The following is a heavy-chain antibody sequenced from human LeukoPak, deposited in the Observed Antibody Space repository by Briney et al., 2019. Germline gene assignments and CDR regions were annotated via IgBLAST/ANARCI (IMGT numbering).Heavy chain of an antibody. D-gene: IGHD5-24*01. Sequence: PGGSLRLSCVASGSSFGAYSLNWVRQAPGKGLEWVSSISSSGTYIYYADSVKGRFTISRDNAKNSLYLQMNSLRAEDTAVYYCARVKNPGRWLQLWGQGTLVTVSS. V-gene: IGHV3-21*04. CDR2: ISSSGTYI. CDR1: GSSFGAYS. CDR3: ARVKNPGRWLQL. J-gene: IGHJ4*02.